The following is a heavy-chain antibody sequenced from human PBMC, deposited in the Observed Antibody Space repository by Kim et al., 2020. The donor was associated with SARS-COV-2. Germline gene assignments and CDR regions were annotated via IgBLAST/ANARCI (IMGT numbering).Heavy chain of an antibody. J-gene: IGHJ6*02. CDR3: ARDRRYYGSGSYPIHYYYGMDV. CDR2: ISSSGSTI. CDR1: GFTFSDYY. Sequence: GGSLRLSCAASGFTFSDYYMSWIRQAPGKGLEWVSYISSSGSTIYYADSVKGRFTISRDNAKNSLYLQMNSLRAEDTAVYYCARDRRYYGSGSYPIHYYYGMDVWGQGTTVTVSS. D-gene: IGHD3-10*01. V-gene: IGHV3-11*01.